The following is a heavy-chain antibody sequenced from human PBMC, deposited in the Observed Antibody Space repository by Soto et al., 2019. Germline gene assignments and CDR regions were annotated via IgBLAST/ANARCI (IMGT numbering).Heavy chain of an antibody. Sequence: LRLSCAASGFTFDDYAMHWVRQAPGKGLEWVSGISWNSGSIGYADSVKGRFTISRDNAKNSLYLQMNSLRAEDTALYYCAKDTGFYYDSSGYYDYWGHGTLVTVSS. CDR2: ISWNSGSI. D-gene: IGHD3-22*01. CDR1: GFTFDDYA. V-gene: IGHV3-9*01. CDR3: AKDTGFYYDSSGYYDY. J-gene: IGHJ4*01.